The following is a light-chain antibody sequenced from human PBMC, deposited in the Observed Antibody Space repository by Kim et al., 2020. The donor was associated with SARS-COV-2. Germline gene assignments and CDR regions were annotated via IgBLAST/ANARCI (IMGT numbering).Light chain of an antibody. V-gene: IGLV1-40*01. J-gene: IGLJ1*01. Sequence: QAVVTQPPSVSGAPGQRVTISCTGSSSNIGAGFDVHWYQQLPGTAPKLLIYSNNNRPSGVPDRFSGSKSGTSASLAITGLQAEDEADYYCQSYDRSLSGSWVFGTGTKVTVL. CDR2: SNN. CDR3: QSYDRSLSGSWV. CDR1: SSNIGAGFD.